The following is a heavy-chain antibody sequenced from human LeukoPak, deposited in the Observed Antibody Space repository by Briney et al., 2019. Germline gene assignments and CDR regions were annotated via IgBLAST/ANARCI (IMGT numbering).Heavy chain of an antibody. D-gene: IGHD2-2*02. CDR3: ARGGYCSSTNCYTFYYYYYGMDV. J-gene: IGHJ6*02. CDR2: INPNSGVT. CDR1: GYTFTGYY. V-gene: IGHV1-2*06. Sequence: ASVKVSCKASGYTFTGYYMHWVRQAPGQGLEWMGRINPNSGVTNYAQKFQGRVTMTRDTSISTAYMELSRLRSDDTAVYYCARGGYCSSTNCYTFYYYYYGMDVWGQGTTVTVSS.